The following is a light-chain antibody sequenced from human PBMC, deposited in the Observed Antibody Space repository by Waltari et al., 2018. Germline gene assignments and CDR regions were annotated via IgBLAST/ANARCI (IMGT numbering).Light chain of an antibody. CDR3: SSYSDSSTLVV. Sequence: QSALTQPASVSGSPGQSITMSCPGTSSDIGTYNYVSWYQQPPGKAPKLMIYDVSNRPSGVSKRFSGSKSGVTASLTISGLRAEDEADYYCSSYSDSSTLVVFGGGTKLTVL. CDR2: DVS. J-gene: IGLJ3*02. CDR1: SSDIGTYNY. V-gene: IGLV2-14*03.